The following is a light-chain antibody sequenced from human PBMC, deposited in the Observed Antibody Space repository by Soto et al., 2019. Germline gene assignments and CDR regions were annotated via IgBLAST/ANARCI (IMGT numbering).Light chain of an antibody. V-gene: IGKV1-5*03. CDR1: QSISSY. Sequence: DGQRTDSPGCLSGSVGDRVTITCRASQSISSYLNWYQQKPGKAPKLLIYKASTLKSGVPSRFSGSGSGTEFTLTISSLQPDDFATYYCQHYNSYSEAFGQGTKVDIK. CDR2: KAS. CDR3: QHYNSYSEA. J-gene: IGKJ1*01.